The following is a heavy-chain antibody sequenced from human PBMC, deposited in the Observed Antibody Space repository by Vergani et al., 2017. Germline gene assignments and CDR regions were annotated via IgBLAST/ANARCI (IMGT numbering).Heavy chain of an antibody. CDR1: GYSISRGFY. V-gene: IGHV4-38-2*02. CDR3: GVIMVRSPRPDNWFDS. D-gene: IGHD3-10*01. J-gene: IGHJ5*01. CDR2: MFHTGEA. Sequence: QLQESGPGLVKPSETLSLTCSVSGYSISRGFYWAWIRQTPEKGLEWIGGMFHTGEASNSPSLQSRVAFSRDTSKNQFSLQLTSVTAADTAVYFCGVIMVRSPRPDNWFDSWGRGTLVTVSS.